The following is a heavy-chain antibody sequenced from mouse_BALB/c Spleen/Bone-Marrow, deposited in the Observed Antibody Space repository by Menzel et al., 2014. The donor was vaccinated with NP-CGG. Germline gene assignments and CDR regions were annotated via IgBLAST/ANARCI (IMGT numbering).Heavy chain of an antibody. V-gene: IGHV14-3*02. D-gene: IGHD1-1*01. Sequence: LVESGAELVKPGASVKLSCTASGFNIKDTYIHWVKQRPEQGLEWIGRIDPANGNTKYDPKFQGKATITADTSSNTACLHLSSLTSEDTAVYYCARYRYYGSSGWDYWGQGTSVTVSS. CDR3: ARYRYYGSSGWDY. J-gene: IGHJ4*01. CDR2: IDPANGNT. CDR1: GFNIKDTY.